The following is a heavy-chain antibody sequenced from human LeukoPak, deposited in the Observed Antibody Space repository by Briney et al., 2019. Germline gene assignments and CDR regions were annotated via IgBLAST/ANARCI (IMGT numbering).Heavy chain of an antibody. J-gene: IGHJ5*02. D-gene: IGHD3-16*01. V-gene: IGHV3-53*01. CDR3: ARDASGEFYNWFDP. CDR1: EFTVSSNY. Sequence: GGSLILSCAASEFTVSSNYMSWVRQAPGKGLEWVSVFYSGGNTYYADSVKGRFTISRDNSKNSLFLQMNSLRAEDTAVYYCARDASGEFYNWFDPWGQGTRVTVSS. CDR2: FYSGGNT.